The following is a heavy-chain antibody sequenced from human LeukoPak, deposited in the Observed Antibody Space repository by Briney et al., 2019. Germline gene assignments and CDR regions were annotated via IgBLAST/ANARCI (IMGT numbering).Heavy chain of an antibody. V-gene: IGHV3-53*01. CDR2: VYSVGST. Sequence: GGSLRLSCVASGFTVSSNYMTWVRQAPGKGLEWVSVVYSVGSTYYADSVRGRFTISRDNSKNTLYLQMNSLRAEDTAVYYCARRAAALDAFDIWGQGTMVTVSS. D-gene: IGHD6-13*01. CDR1: GFTVSSNY. J-gene: IGHJ3*02. CDR3: ARRAAALDAFDI.